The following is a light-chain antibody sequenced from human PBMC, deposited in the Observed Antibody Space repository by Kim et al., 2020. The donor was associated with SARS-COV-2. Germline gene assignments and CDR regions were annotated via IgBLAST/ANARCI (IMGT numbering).Light chain of an antibody. J-gene: IGLJ2*01. CDR3: TSYTGRNTFVI. CDR1: SSDVGGYNH. V-gene: IGLV2-14*03. CDR2: DVS. Sequence: QSALTQPASVSGSPGQSITISCTGTSSDVGGYNHVSWYQHHPGIAPKLMIYDVSNRPSGVSIRFSGSKSGNTASLTISGLQAEDEADYYCTSYTGRNTFVIFGGGTQLTVL.